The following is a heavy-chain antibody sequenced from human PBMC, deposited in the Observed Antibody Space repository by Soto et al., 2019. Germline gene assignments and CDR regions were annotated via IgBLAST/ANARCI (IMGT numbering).Heavy chain of an antibody. J-gene: IGHJ5*02. Sequence: GGSLRLSCAGSGFPFSNHCMHWVRQAPGKGLEWVAVISYDGSNKYYADSVKGRFTISRDNAKNTLYLQMNSLRAEDTAVYYCARVPYCSSSGCYSWFDPWGQGTLVTVSS. CDR3: ARVPYCSSSGCYSWFDP. V-gene: IGHV3-30*03. CDR1: GFPFSNHC. CDR2: ISYDGSNK. D-gene: IGHD2-2*01.